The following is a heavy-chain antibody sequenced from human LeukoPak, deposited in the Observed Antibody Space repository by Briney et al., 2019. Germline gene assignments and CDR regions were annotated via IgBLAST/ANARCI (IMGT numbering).Heavy chain of an antibody. CDR3: ARGEAGSSWYEIDY. CDR2: IIPIFGTA. D-gene: IGHD6-13*01. V-gene: IGHV1-69*06. CDR1: GGTLSSYA. J-gene: IGHJ4*02. Sequence: SVKVSCKASGGTLSSYAISWVRQAPGQALEWMGGIIPIFGTANYAQKFQGRVTITADKSTSTAYMELSSLRSEDTAVYYCARGEAGSSWYEIDYWGQGTLVTVSS.